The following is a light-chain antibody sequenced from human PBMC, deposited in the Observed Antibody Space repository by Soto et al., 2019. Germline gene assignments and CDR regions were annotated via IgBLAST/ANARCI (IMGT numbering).Light chain of an antibody. CDR2: EVT. J-gene: IGLJ1*01. Sequence: QSVLSHPASVSWSPGHSITISCTGTNSDIGNYNIVSWYQQHPDKAPKLIIYEVTKRPSGVSNRFSGSKSGNTASLTISGLQAEDEGDYHCCSYAGSDVFVFGTGTKVTVL. V-gene: IGLV2-23*02. CDR1: NSDIGNYNI. CDR3: CSYAGSDVFV.